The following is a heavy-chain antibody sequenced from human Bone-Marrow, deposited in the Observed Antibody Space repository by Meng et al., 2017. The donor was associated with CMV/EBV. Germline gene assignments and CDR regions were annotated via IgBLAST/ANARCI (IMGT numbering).Heavy chain of an antibody. J-gene: IGHJ4*02. CDR3: ARGEEIQLWFPTVDY. CDR2: INPNSGGT. Sequence: ASVKVSCKASGYTFTGYYMHWVRQAPGQGLEWMGWINPNSGGTNYAQKFQGRVTMTRDTSISTAYMELGRLRSDDTAVYYCARGEEIQLWFPTVDYWGQGTLVTVSS. D-gene: IGHD5-18*01. CDR1: GYTFTGYY. V-gene: IGHV1-2*02.